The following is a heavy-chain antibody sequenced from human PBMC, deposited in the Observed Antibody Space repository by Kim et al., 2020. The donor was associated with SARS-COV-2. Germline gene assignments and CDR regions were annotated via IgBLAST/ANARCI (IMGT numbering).Heavy chain of an antibody. V-gene: IGHV7-4-1*02. CDR2: INTNTGNP. CDR1: GYTFTSYA. CDR3: ARSGNLDYYDYVWGSYRLDY. J-gene: IGHJ4*02. D-gene: IGHD3-16*02. Sequence: ASVKVSCKASGYTFTSYAMNWVRQAPGQGLEWMGWINTNTGNPTYAQGFTGRFVFSLDTSVSTAYLQISSLKAEDTAVYYCARSGNLDYYDYVWGSYRLDYWGQGTLVTVAS.